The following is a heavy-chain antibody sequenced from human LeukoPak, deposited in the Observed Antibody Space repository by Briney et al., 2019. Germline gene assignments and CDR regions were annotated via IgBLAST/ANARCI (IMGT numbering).Heavy chain of an antibody. D-gene: IGHD3-16*02. CDR2: ISRSSSYI. J-gene: IGHJ3*02. Sequence: GGSLRLSCAASGFTFSSYSMNWVRQAPGKGLEWVSSISRSSSYIYYADSVKGRFTISRDNAKNSLYLQMNSLRAEDTAVYYCAREVLITFGGVIVRGAFDIWGQGTMVTVSS. CDR1: GFTFSSYS. CDR3: AREVLITFGGVIVRGAFDI. V-gene: IGHV3-21*01.